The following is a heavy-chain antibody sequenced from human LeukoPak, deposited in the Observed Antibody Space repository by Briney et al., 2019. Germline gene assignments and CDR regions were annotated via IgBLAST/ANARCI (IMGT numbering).Heavy chain of an antibody. CDR2: ISGSGGST. CDR1: GFTFSSYA. D-gene: IGHD1-26*01. CDR3: AKVDHSGSYLFDY. V-gene: IGHV3-23*01. Sequence: GGSLRLSCAASGFTFSSYAMSWVRQAPGKGLEWVSAISGSGGSTYYADSVKGRFTISRDNSKNTLYLQMNSPRAEDTAVYYCAKVDHSGSYLFDYWGQGTLVTVSS. J-gene: IGHJ4*02.